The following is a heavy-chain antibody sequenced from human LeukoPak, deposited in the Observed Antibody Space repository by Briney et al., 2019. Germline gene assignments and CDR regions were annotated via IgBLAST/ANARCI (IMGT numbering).Heavy chain of an antibody. V-gene: IGHV4-39*01. J-gene: IGHJ3*01. D-gene: IGHD3/OR15-3a*01. CDR3: ARRRHNFDFYDD. Sequence: PSLKSRVTISVDTSKNQFSLDLSSATAADTAVYYCARRRHNFDFYDDWGQGTRVTVSS.